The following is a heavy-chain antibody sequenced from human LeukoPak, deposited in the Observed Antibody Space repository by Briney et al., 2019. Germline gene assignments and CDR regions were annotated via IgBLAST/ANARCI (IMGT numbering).Heavy chain of an antibody. CDR2: ISGSGGST. J-gene: IGHJ4*02. CDR3: ARTSGYGDYDLIRVDYFDC. V-gene: IGHV3-23*01. Sequence: GGSLRLPCAASGFTFSSYAMSWVRQAPGKGLEWVSAISGSGGSTYYADSVKGRFTISRDNSKNTLYLQMNSLRAEDTAVYYCARTSGYGDYDLIRVDYFDCWGQGTLVTVSS. D-gene: IGHD4-17*01. CDR1: GFTFSSYA.